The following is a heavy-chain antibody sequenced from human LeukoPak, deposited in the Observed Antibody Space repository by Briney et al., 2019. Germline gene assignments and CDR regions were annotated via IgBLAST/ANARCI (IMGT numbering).Heavy chain of an antibody. J-gene: IGHJ6*02. D-gene: IGHD1-26*01. CDR1: GFTFSSYS. Sequence: GGSLRLSCAASGFTFSSYSMNWVRQAPGKGLEWVSSISSSSSYIYHADSVKGRLTISRDNAKNSLYLQMNSLRAEDTAVYYCASSWAAGDYGMDVWGQGTTVTVSS. V-gene: IGHV3-21*01. CDR3: ASSWAAGDYGMDV. CDR2: ISSSSSYI.